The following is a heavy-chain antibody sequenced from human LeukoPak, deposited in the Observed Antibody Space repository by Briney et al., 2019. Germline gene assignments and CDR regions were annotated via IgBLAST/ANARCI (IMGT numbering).Heavy chain of an antibody. J-gene: IGHJ5*02. CDR3: AREGGSSGYRGRGWFGP. Sequence: PSETLSLTCTVSGGSISSYYWSWIRQPPGKGLEWIGYIYYSGSTNYNPSLKSRVTISVDTSKNQFSLKLSSVTAADTAVYYCAREGGSSGYRGRGWFGPWGQGTLVTVSS. CDR1: GGSISSYY. D-gene: IGHD3-22*01. CDR2: IYYSGST. V-gene: IGHV4-59*01.